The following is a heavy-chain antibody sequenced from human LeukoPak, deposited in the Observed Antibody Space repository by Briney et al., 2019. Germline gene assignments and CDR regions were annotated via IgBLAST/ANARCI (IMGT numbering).Heavy chain of an antibody. CDR2: TYYSGNT. CDR1: GGPISSFY. J-gene: IGHJ5*02. D-gene: IGHD3-3*01. Sequence: PSETLSLTCTVSGGPISSFYWNWIRQPPGKGLEWIGYTYYSGNTRYNPSLESRVTISVDTSKNQFSLKLNSMTAADTSVYYCARLRFLEWLFPWFDPWGQGTLVTVSS. CDR3: ARLRFLEWLFPWFDP. V-gene: IGHV4-59*08.